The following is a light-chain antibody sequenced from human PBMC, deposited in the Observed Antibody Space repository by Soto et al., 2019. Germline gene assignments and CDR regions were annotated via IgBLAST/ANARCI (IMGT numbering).Light chain of an antibody. J-gene: IGKJ2*01. CDR3: QQYNKWPYT. V-gene: IGKV3-15*01. CDR2: GTS. CDR1: QSVGRN. Sequence: EIVMTQSPVALSVSPGERAALSCRASQSVGRNFAWYQPRPGQAPRVLIYGTSTRATGVPARFSGSGSGTDFTLTISSLQSEDFEGYYYQQYNKWPYTFGQGIRLEIK.